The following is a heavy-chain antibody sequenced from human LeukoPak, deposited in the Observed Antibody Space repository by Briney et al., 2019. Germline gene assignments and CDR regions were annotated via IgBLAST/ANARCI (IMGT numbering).Heavy chain of an antibody. J-gene: IGHJ6*03. CDR3: AREDSSSLGSYYYYYMDV. D-gene: IGHD6-13*01. CDR2: ISSSGSTI. CDR1: GFTFSSYE. Sequence: GGSLRLSCAASGFTFSSYEMNWVRQAPGKGLEWVSYISSSGSTIYYADSVKGRFTISRDNAKNSLYLQMNSLRAEDTAVYYCAREDSSSLGSYYYYYMDVWGKGTTVTVS. V-gene: IGHV3-48*03.